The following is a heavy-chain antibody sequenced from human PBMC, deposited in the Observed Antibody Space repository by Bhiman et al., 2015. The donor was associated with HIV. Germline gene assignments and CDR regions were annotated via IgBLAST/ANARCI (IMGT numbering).Heavy chain of an antibody. Sequence: EVQLVESGGGLVQPGRSLRLSCAASGFTFDDYAMHWVRQAPGKGLEWVSGISWNSGSIGYADSVKGRFTISRDNAKNSLYLQMKSLRAEDTALYYCAKGRNGYNFDYWGQGTLVTVSS. CDR3: AKGRNGYNFDY. J-gene: IGHJ4*02. CDR2: ISWNSGSI. D-gene: IGHD5-24*01. CDR1: GFTFDDYA. V-gene: IGHV3-9*01.